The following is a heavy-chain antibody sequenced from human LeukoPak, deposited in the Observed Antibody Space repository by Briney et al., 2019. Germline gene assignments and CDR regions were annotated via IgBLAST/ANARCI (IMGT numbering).Heavy chain of an antibody. J-gene: IGHJ6*03. D-gene: IGHD3-3*01. CDR1: GYTFTSYD. CDR2: MNPNSGNT. Sequence: GASVKVSCKASGYTFTSYDINWVRQAAGQGLEWMGWMNPNSGNTGYAQKFQGRVTMTRNTSISTAYMELSSLRSEDTAVYYCARIVRFLGAYYYYYMDVWGKGTTVTVSS. V-gene: IGHV1-8*01. CDR3: ARIVRFLGAYYYYYMDV.